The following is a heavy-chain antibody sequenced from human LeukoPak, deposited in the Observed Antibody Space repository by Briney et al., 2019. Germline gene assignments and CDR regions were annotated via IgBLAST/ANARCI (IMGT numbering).Heavy chain of an antibody. D-gene: IGHD5-12*01. CDR2: ISGSGGST. CDR3: AEVARGYSGYEEDY. CDR1: GFTFNTYA. J-gene: IGHJ4*02. Sequence: GGSLRLSCATSGFTFNTYAMSWVRQAPGKGLEWVSAISGSGGSTYYADSVKGRFTISRDNSKNTLYLQMNSLRAEDTAVYYCAEVARGYSGYEEDYWGQGTLVTVSS. V-gene: IGHV3-23*01.